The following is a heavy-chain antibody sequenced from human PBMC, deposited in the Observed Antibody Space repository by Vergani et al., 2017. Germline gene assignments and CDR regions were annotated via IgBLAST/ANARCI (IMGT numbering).Heavy chain of an antibody. J-gene: IGHJ6*01. CDR3: GRSRRDDSSGYYYYYGMAV. V-gene: IGHV4-30-4*01. Sequence: QVQLQESGPGLVKPSQTLSLTCTVSGGSISSGDYYWSWIRQPPGKGLEWIGYIYYSGSTSYNPSLKSRVTISVDTTKNQFSLKLSSGTAADTAVYYCGRSRRDDSSGYYYYYGMAVWRRGPTVTVSS. CDR2: IYYSGST. D-gene: IGHD3-22*01. CDR1: GGSISSGDYY.